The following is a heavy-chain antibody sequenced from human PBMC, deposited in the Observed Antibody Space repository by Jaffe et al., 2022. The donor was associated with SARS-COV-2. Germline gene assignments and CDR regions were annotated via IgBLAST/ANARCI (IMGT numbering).Heavy chain of an antibody. D-gene: IGHD1-26*01. CDR2: ISYDGSNK. Sequence: QVQLVESGGGVVQPGRSLRLSCAASGFTFSSYGMHWVRQAPGKGLEWVAVISYDGSNKYYADSVKGRFTISRDNSKNTLYLQMNSLRAEDTAVYYCAKELSGSYYGKTNWFDPWGQGTLVTVSS. CDR1: GFTFSSYG. J-gene: IGHJ5*02. V-gene: IGHV3-30*18. CDR3: AKELSGSYYGKTNWFDP.